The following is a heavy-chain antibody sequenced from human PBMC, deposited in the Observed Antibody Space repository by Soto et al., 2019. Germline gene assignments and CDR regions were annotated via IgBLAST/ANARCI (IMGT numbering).Heavy chain of an antibody. CDR3: ARVLDSSGESGAFDI. D-gene: IGHD3-22*01. V-gene: IGHV4-31*03. J-gene: IGHJ3*02. CDR1: GGSISSGGYY. Sequence: SETLSLTCTVSGGSISSGGYYWSWIRQHPGKGLEWIGYIYYSGSTYYNPSLKSRVTISVDTSKNQSSLKLSSVTAADTAVYYCARVLDSSGESGAFDIWGQGTMVTVSS. CDR2: IYYSGST.